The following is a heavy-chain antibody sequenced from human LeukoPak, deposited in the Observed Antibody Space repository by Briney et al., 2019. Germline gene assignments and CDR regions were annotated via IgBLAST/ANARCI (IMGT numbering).Heavy chain of an antibody. V-gene: IGHV3-66*01. D-gene: IGHD2-21*01. CDR3: ARDSPNEGILWWSIDY. Sequence: GGSLRLSCAASEFTVSNNYMSWVRQAPGKGLEWVSVIYSGGSTYSADSVKGRFTISRDNAKNSLYLQMNSLRAEDTAVCYCARDSPNEGILWWSIDYWGQGTLVTVSS. J-gene: IGHJ4*02. CDR1: EFTVSNNY. CDR2: IYSGGST.